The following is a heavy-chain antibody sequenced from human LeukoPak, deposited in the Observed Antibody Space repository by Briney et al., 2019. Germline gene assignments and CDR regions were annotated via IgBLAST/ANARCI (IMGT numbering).Heavy chain of an antibody. CDR1: GGTFTSYA. Sequence: GASVKVSCKASGGTFTSYAISWVRQAPGQGLEWMGGIIPIFGTTNYAHKLQGRVSITPDASTSTDYMELSRLRSEETAVYYCARVVPMVRGVAVAAFDISGEGRLVTASS. CDR3: ARVVPMVRGVAVAAFDI. V-gene: IGHV1-69*13. J-gene: IGHJ3*02. CDR2: IIPIFGTT. D-gene: IGHD3-10*01.